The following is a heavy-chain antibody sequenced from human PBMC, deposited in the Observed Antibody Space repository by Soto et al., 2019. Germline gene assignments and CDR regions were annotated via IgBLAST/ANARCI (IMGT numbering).Heavy chain of an antibody. D-gene: IGHD3-9*01. CDR1: GYTFTGYY. CDR2: INPNSGGT. J-gene: IGHJ6*02. V-gene: IGHV1-2*04. Sequence: ASVKVSCKASGYTFTGYYMHWVRQAPGQGLEWMGWINPNSGGTNYAQKFQGWVTMTRETSISTAYMELSRLRSDDTAVYYCARDYTGILTTRGDYYYYGMDVWGQGTTVTVSS. CDR3: ARDYTGILTTRGDYYYYGMDV.